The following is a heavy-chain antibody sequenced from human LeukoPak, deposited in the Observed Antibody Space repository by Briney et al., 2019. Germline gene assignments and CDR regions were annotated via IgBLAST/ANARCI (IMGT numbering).Heavy chain of an antibody. J-gene: IGHJ4*02. D-gene: IGHD1-26*01. CDR3: ARVDKGSYRLRNAYYFDY. CDR1: GGSISSSNW. Sequence: PSGTLSLTCAVSGGSISSSNWWSWVRQPPGKGLEWIGEIFHSGSTNYNPSLKSRVTISVDTSKNQFSLKLSSVTAADTAVYYCARVDKGSYRLRNAYYFDYWGQGTLVTVSS. CDR2: IFHSGST. V-gene: IGHV4-4*02.